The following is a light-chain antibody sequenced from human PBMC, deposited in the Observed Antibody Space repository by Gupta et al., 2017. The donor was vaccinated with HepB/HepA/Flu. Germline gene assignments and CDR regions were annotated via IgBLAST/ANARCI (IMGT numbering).Light chain of an antibody. V-gene: IGLV1-51*01. CDR1: SSNIGTHY. Sequence: QSVLTQPPSVSAAPGPKVTISCSGSSSNIGTHYVCWYQHLPGTAPKLLIYDNNKRPAGIPDRFSGSKSGASATLGITGLQTGDEADYYCGTWDSSLSALVFGGGTKLTVL. J-gene: IGLJ3*02. CDR3: GTWDSSLSALV. CDR2: DNN.